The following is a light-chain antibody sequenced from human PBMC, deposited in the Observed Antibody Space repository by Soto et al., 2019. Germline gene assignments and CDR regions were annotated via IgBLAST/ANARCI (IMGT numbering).Light chain of an antibody. J-gene: IGLJ2*01. V-gene: IGLV2-14*01. CDR3: SSYTISSNHVV. CDR2: DVS. Sequence: QSALTQPASVSGSPGQSITISCTGTSSDVGHYNYVSWYQQHPGKAPNLMIYDVSNRPSGVSNRFSGSKSGNTASLTISGLQAEDEADYYCSSYTISSNHVVFGGGTKLTVL. CDR1: SSDVGHYNY.